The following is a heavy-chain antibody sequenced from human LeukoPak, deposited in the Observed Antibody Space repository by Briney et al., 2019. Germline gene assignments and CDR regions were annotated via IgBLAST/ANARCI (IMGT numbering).Heavy chain of an antibody. CDR3: ARDRFHAVES. CDR1: GFTFTKNW. CDR2: IKDDGTTT. J-gene: IGHJ5*01. V-gene: IGHV3-74*01. Sequence: VGSLRLSCAASGFTFTKNWMHWVRQAPGKGLVRVSLIKDDGTTTAYADSVKGRFTISRDNAKNTVYLQMNSLRAEDTAIYYCARDRFHAVESGGQGTLVTVSS. D-gene: IGHD3-16*01.